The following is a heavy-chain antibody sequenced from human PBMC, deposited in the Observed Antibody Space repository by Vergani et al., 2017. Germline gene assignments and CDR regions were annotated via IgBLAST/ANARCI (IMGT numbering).Heavy chain of an antibody. CDR1: GGSFSSYA. CDR3: ARGLTTVVWDLFDY. CDR2: IVPLFGTA. D-gene: IGHD4-23*01. V-gene: IGHV1-69*01. Sequence: QVQLVQSGAEVKKPGSSVKVSCKASGGSFSSYAISWVRQAPGQGLEWMGGIVPLFGTANYAQKFQDRVTITADDSMRTAYMELSSLRSGDTAVYYCARGLTTVVWDLFDYWDQGTLVTVSS. J-gene: IGHJ4*02.